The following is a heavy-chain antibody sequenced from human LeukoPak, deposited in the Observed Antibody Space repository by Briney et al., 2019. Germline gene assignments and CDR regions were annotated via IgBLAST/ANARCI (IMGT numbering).Heavy chain of an antibody. CDR1: GFTVSSTY. Sequence: GGSLRLSCAASGFTVSSTYMSWVRQAPGKGLEWVSVIYSGGSTYYADSVRGRFAISRDNSKNTLYLQMNSLRAEDTAVYYCARDIVVVTGGWFDPWGQGTLVTVSS. J-gene: IGHJ5*02. CDR3: ARDIVVVTGGWFDP. D-gene: IGHD2-21*02. V-gene: IGHV3-66*01. CDR2: IYSGGST.